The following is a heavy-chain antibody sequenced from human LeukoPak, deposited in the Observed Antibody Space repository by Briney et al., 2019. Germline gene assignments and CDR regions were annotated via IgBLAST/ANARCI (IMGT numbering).Heavy chain of an antibody. CDR2: IWYDGSNK. CDR1: GFTFSSYG. CDR3: ARGSGYYYFDY. Sequence: GRSLRLSCAASGFTFSSYGMHWVRQAPGKGLEWVAVIWYDGSNKYYADSVKGRFTISRDNSRNTLYLQMNSLRAEDTAVYYCARGSGYYYFDYWGQGTLVTVSS. V-gene: IGHV3-33*01. D-gene: IGHD3-22*01. J-gene: IGHJ4*02.